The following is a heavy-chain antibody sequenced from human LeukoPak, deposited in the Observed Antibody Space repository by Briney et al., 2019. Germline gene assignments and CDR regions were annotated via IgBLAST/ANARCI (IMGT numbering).Heavy chain of an antibody. Sequence: PGESLKISCKGSGYSFTNYWIGWVRQMPGKGLEWMGIIYPGDSDTRYSPSFQGQVTISADKSITTAYLQWSSLKASDTAMYYCARSNGDPDYYYYGMDVWSQGTTVTVSS. D-gene: IGHD4-17*01. CDR3: ARSNGDPDYYYYGMDV. CDR1: GYSFTNYW. CDR2: IYPGDSDT. J-gene: IGHJ6*02. V-gene: IGHV5-51*01.